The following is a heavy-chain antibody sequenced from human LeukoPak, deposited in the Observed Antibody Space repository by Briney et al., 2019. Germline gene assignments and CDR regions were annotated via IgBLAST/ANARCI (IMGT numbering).Heavy chain of an antibody. D-gene: IGHD6-19*01. J-gene: IGHJ4*02. Sequence: SETLSLTCTVSGGSISSYYWSWIRQPPGKGLEWIGYIYYSGSTNYNPSLKSRVTISVDTSKNQFSLKLSSVTAADTAVYYCARGYSSGWFDCWGQGTLVTVSS. CDR3: ARGYSSGWFDC. V-gene: IGHV4-59*01. CDR1: GGSISSYY. CDR2: IYYSGST.